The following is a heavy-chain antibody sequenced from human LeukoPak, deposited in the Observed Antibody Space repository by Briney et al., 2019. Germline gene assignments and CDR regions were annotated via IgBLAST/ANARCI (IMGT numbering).Heavy chain of an antibody. CDR2: INHSGST. J-gene: IGHJ3*02. V-gene: IGHV4-34*01. D-gene: IGHD3-22*01. CDR3: ARERMYYYDSSGLKGAFDI. CDR1: GGSFSGYY. Sequence: PSETLSLTCAVYGGSFSGYYWSWIRQPPGKGLEWIGEINHSGSTNYNPSLKSRVTISVDRSKNQFSLKLSSVTAADTAVYYCARERMYYYDSSGLKGAFDIWGQGTMVTVSS.